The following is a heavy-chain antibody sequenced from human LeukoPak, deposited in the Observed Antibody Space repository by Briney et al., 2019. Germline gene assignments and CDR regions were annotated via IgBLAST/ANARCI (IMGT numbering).Heavy chain of an antibody. CDR2: IYSGGST. Sequence: TGGSLRLSCAASGFTVSSNYMSWVRQAPGKGLEWVSVIYSGGSTYYADSVKGRFTISRDNSKNTLYLQMNSLRAEDTAVYYCARVDYGDYPALDYWGQGTLVTVSS. D-gene: IGHD4-17*01. J-gene: IGHJ4*02. V-gene: IGHV3-53*01. CDR1: GFTVSSNY. CDR3: ARVDYGDYPALDY.